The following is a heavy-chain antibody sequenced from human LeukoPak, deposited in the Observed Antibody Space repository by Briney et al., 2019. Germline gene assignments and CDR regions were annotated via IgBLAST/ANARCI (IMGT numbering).Heavy chain of an antibody. Sequence: ASVKVSCKASGYIFTNYGINWVRQAPGQGLEWMEWISAYKGNTKYTQKLQDRVTMTTDTSTSTAYMELKTLRSDDTAVYFCARAGYSRFVDDLDYWGQGTLVTVSS. CDR2: ISAYKGNT. CDR3: ARAGYSRFVDDLDY. D-gene: IGHD1-26*01. V-gene: IGHV1-18*01. J-gene: IGHJ4*02. CDR1: GYIFTNYG.